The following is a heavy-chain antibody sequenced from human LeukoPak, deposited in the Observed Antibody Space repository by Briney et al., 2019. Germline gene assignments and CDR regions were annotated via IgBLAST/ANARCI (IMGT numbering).Heavy chain of an antibody. D-gene: IGHD3-22*01. CDR1: GYSISSGYY. J-gene: IGHJ4*02. Sequence: SETLSLTCTVSGYSISSGYYWGWIRQPPGKGLEWIGSIYHSGSTYYNPSLKSRVTISVDTSKNQFSLKLSSVTAADTAVYYCAGLDLGDSSGYYVPWGQGTLVTVSS. CDR3: AGLDLGDSSGYYVP. CDR2: IYHSGST. V-gene: IGHV4-38-2*02.